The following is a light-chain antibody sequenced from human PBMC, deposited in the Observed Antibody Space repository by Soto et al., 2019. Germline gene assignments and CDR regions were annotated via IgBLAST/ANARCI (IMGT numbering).Light chain of an antibody. J-gene: IGLJ1*01. Sequence: QSVLTQPASVSGSPGQSITISCTGTSRDVGASNLVSWYQQPPGKAPKLIIYEVSKRPSGVPDRFSGSKSGNTASLTVSGLQAEDEADYYCSSYVGSNNLYVFGTGTKVTVL. V-gene: IGLV2-8*01. CDR1: SRDVGASNL. CDR2: EVS. CDR3: SSYVGSNNLYV.